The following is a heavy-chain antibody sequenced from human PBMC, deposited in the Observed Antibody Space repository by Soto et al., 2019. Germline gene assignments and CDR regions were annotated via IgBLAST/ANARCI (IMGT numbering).Heavy chain of an antibody. Sequence: GGSLRLSCAASGFTFSSYEMNWVRQAPGKGLEWVSYISSSGSTIYYADSVKGRFTISRDNAKNSLYLQMNSLRAEDTAVYYCAREGYSYGYFDYWGQGTLVTVSS. D-gene: IGHD5-18*01. CDR3: AREGYSYGYFDY. CDR1: GFTFSSYE. V-gene: IGHV3-48*03. J-gene: IGHJ4*02. CDR2: ISSSGSTI.